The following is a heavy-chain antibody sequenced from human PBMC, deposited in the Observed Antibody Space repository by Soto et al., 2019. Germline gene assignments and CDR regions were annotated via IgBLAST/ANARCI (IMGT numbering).Heavy chain of an antibody. CDR1: GFTFSDYD. CDR3: ARDSWLSGSYSAY. Sequence: PGGSLRLSCTASGFTFSDYDMHWVRQAPGKGLEWVAFMYSDGSKIYYTDSVKGPFTISRDNSKNTLYLQMNSLRAEDTAVYYCARDSWLSGSYSAYWGQRT. V-gene: IGHV3-33*01. J-gene: IGHJ1*01. D-gene: IGHD1-26*01. CDR2: MYSDGSKI.